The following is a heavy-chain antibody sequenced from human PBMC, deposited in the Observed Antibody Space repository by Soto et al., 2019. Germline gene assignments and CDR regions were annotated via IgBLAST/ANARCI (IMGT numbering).Heavy chain of an antibody. V-gene: IGHV1-18*01. D-gene: IGHD3-3*01. J-gene: IGHJ4*02. CDR3: ARAGSSGITIFGVVTSLGSLAY. Sequence: ASVKVSCKASGYTFTSYGISWVRQAPGQGLEWMGWISAYNGNTNYAQKLQGRVTMTTDTSTSTAYMELRSLRSDDTAVYYCARAGSSGITIFGVVTSLGSLAYWGQGSLVTVSS. CDR1: GYTFTSYG. CDR2: ISAYNGNT.